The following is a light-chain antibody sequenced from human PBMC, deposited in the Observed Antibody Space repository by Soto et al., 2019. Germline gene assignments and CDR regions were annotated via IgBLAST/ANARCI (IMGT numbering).Light chain of an antibody. CDR3: QAYDYSLTASV. CDR2: GNR. V-gene: IGLV1-40*01. Sequence: QAVVTQPPSVSGAPGQRVTLSCTGNSSNLGAGYDVHWYQQLPGAAPKLVIFGNRNRPSGVPERFSSSKSGTSASLAITGLQAEDEAHYYCQAYDYSLTASVFGGGTKLTVL. J-gene: IGLJ3*02. CDR1: SSNLGAGYD.